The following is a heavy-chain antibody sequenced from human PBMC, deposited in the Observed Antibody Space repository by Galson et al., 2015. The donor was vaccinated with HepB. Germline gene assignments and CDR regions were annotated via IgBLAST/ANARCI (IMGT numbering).Heavy chain of an antibody. CDR1: GYTFTGYY. Sequence: SVKVSCKASGYTFTGYYMHWVRQAPGQGLEWMGWINPNSGGTNYAQKFQGRVTMTRDTSISTAYMELSRLRSDDTAVYYCARDRPVHCTNGVCYTLRGGKYGMDVRGQGTTVTVSS. V-gene: IGHV1-2*02. D-gene: IGHD2-8*01. CDR3: ARDRPVHCTNGVCYTLRGGKYGMDV. J-gene: IGHJ6*02. CDR2: INPNSGGT.